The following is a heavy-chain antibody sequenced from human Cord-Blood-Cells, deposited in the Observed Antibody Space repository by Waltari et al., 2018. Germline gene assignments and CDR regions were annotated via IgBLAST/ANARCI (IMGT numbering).Heavy chain of an antibody. CDR2: INHSGST. CDR3: ARGPDTIFGVVIHDY. Sequence: QVQLQQWGAGLLKPSETLSLTCAVYGGSFSGYYWSWIRQPPGKGLEWIGEINHSGSTHYNPALKSRVTISVDTSKNQFSLKLSSVTAADTAVYYCARGPDTIFGVVIHDYWGQGTLVTVSS. J-gene: IGHJ4*02. V-gene: IGHV4-34*01. D-gene: IGHD3-3*01. CDR1: GGSFSGYY.